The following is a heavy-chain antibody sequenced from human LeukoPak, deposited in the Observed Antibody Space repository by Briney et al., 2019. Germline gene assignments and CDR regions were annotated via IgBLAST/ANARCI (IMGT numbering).Heavy chain of an antibody. Sequence: PGGSLRLSCAASGFTLSNYWMHWVRQAPGKGLVWVSRINADGSSASYADSVKGRFTISRDNAKNSLHLQMNSLRVEDTAVYYCTREYHSGWYESWGQGTLVTVSS. CDR2: INADGSSA. CDR3: TREYHSGWYES. CDR1: GFTLSNYW. V-gene: IGHV3-74*01. J-gene: IGHJ5*02. D-gene: IGHD6-19*01.